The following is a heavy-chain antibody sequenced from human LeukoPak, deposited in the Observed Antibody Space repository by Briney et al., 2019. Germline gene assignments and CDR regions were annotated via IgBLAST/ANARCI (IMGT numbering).Heavy chain of an antibody. CDR3: ARDVRYSSSSQFDY. CDR1: GGSISSGGYY. J-gene: IGHJ4*02. V-gene: IGHV4-31*03. CDR2: IYYSGST. Sequence: PSETLSLTCTVSGGSISSGGYYWSWSRQHPGKGLEWIGYIYYSGSTYYNPSLKSRVTISVDTSKNQFSLKLSSVTAADTAVYYCARDVRYSSSSQFDYWGQGTLVTVSS. D-gene: IGHD6-6*01.